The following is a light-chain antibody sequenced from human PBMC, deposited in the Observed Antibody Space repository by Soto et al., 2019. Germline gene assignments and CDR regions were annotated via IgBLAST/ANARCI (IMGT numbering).Light chain of an antibody. CDR2: GAS. Sequence: EIGMTQSQATLSVSPGERATLACRASQSVSNNLAWYQKKPGQAPRLLIYGASTRATGIPARFSGSGSGTEFTLTISSLQSEDFAFYYCQQYNNWWTFGQGTRVDIK. CDR3: QQYNNWWT. CDR1: QSVSNN. J-gene: IGKJ1*01. V-gene: IGKV3-15*01.